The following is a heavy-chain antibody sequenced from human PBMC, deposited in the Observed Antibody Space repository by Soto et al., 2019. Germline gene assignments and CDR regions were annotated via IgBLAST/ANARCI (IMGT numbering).Heavy chain of an antibody. CDR1: GFTFSSYA. D-gene: IGHD3-16*01. CDR3: ARSGGVRVYNWFDP. J-gene: IGHJ5*02. CDR2: ISGSGGST. V-gene: IGHV3-23*01. Sequence: PGGSLRLSCAASGFTFSSYAMSWVRQAPGKGLEWVSAISGSGGSTYYADSVKGRFTISRDNSKNTLYLQMNSLRAEDTAVYYCARSGGVRVYNWFDPWGQGTLVTVSS.